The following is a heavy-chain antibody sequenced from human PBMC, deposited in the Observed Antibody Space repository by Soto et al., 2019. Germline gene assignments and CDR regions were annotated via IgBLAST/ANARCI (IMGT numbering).Heavy chain of an antibody. CDR2: ISAYNGNT. CDR3: ARGPNYDYIWGSYRPRDAFEI. Sequence: ASVKVSCKASGYTFTSYGISWVRQAPGQGPEWMGWISAYNGNTNYAQKLQGRVTMTTDTSTSTAYMELRSLRSDDTAVYYCARGPNYDYIWGSYRPRDAFEIWGQGTMVT. J-gene: IGHJ3*02. D-gene: IGHD3-16*02. CDR1: GYTFTSYG. V-gene: IGHV1-18*01.